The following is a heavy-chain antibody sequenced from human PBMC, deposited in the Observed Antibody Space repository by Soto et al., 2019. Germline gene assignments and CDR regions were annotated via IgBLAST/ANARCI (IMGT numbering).Heavy chain of an antibody. D-gene: IGHD2-15*01. CDR2: ISSSGSTI. J-gene: IGHJ6*02. Sequence: GGSLRLSCSASGFTFSDYYMSWIRQAPGKGLEWVSYISSSGSTIYYADSVKGRFTISRDNAKNSLYLQMNSLRAEDTAVYYCARDPAQYCSGGSCYSRRYYYGMDVWGQGTTVTVSS. CDR1: GFTFSDYY. V-gene: IGHV3-11*01. CDR3: ARDPAQYCSGGSCYSRRYYYGMDV.